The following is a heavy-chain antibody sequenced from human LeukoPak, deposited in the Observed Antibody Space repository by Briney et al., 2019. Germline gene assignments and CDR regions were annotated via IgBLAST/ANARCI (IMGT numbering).Heavy chain of an antibody. Sequence: GRSLRLSCAASGFTFSSFKMHWVRQAPGKGLEWVAVISYDGSKKYYAESVKGRFTISRDNSKNTLDLQMNSLRAEDTAVYYCASKWELGYWGQGTLVTVSS. CDR2: ISYDGSKK. D-gene: IGHD1-26*01. V-gene: IGHV3-30-3*01. CDR1: GFTFSSFK. J-gene: IGHJ4*02. CDR3: ASKWELGY.